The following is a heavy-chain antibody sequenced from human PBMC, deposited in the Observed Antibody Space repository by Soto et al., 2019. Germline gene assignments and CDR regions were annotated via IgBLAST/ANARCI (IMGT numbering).Heavy chain of an antibody. CDR1: GGSISSYY. Sequence: SETLSLTCTVSGGSISSYYWSWIRQPPGKGLEWIGYIYYSGSTNYNPSLKSRVTISVDTSKNQFSLKLSSVTAADTAVYYCARDLQGPDSSGYYSMNWFDPWGQGILVTVS. D-gene: IGHD3-22*01. J-gene: IGHJ5*02. CDR3: ARDLQGPDSSGYYSMNWFDP. CDR2: IYYSGST. V-gene: IGHV4-59*01.